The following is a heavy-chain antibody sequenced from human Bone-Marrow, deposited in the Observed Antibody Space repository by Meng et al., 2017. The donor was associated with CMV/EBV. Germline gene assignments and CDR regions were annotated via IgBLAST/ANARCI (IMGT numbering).Heavy chain of an antibody. D-gene: IGHD3-16*01. CDR1: GFTVSSNY. Sequence: GESLKISCAASGFTVSSNYMSWVRQAPGKGLEWVAVISNDGTNKYYADSVKGRFTISRDNSKNTLYLQMNSLIAEDTAVYYCARVDGATTYTLYAFDIWGQGTMVTVSS. CDR2: ISNDGTNK. V-gene: IGHV3-30*03. J-gene: IGHJ3*02. CDR3: ARVDGATTYTLYAFDI.